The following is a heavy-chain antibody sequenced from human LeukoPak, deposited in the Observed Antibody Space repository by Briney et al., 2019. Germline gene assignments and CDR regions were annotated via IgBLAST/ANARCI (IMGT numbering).Heavy chain of an antibody. CDR3: AELGITMIGGV. V-gene: IGHV3-74*01. CDR2: INQDGSNT. D-gene: IGHD3-10*02. CDR1: RFSFSSHW. J-gene: IGHJ6*04. Sequence: PGGSLRLSCAASRFSFSSHWMHWVRQVPGKGLVWVSRINQDGSNTFYADSVKGRFTTSRDNAKNTLYLQMNSLGVEDTAVYYCAELGITMIGGVWGKGTTVTISS.